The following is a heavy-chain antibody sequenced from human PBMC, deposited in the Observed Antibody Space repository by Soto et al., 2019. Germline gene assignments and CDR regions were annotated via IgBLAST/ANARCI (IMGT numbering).Heavy chain of an antibody. D-gene: IGHD3-9*01. CDR3: ARDEDRLRYFDWLLDGYYYYYGMDV. J-gene: IGHJ6*02. V-gene: IGHV1-3*01. CDR1: GYTFTSYA. Sequence: ASVKVSCKASGYTFTSYAMHWVRQAPGQRLEWMGWINAGNGNTKYSQKFQGRVTITRDTSASTAYMELSSLRSEDTAVYYCARDEDRLRYFDWLLDGYYYYYGMDVWGQGTTVTVSS. CDR2: INAGNGNT.